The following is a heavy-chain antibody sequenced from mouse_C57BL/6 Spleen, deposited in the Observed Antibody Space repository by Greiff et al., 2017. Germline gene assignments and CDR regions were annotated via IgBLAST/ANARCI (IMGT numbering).Heavy chain of an antibody. CDR1: GYTFTSYW. Sequence: VQLQQPGAELVKPGASVKLSCKASGYTFTSYWMHWVKQRPGQGLEWIGMIHPHSGSTNYNEKFKSKATLTVDKSSSTAYMQLSRLTSEDSAVYCCASGGFYDVDYWGQGTTLTVSS. V-gene: IGHV1-64*01. D-gene: IGHD2-12*01. CDR2: IHPHSGST. CDR3: ASGGFYDVDY. J-gene: IGHJ2*01.